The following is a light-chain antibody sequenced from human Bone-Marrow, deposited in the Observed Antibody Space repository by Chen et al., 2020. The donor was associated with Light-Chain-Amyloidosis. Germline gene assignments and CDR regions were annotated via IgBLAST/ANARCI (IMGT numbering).Light chain of an antibody. Sequence: QSALTQPASVSGSPGQSIPISCTGTSSDVGGYNYVSWYQQHPVKAPKLMIYDVSNRPSGVSNRFSGSKSGNTASLTISRLQAEDEAEYYCSSYTSSSILLGGGTKLTVL. V-gene: IGLV2-14*01. J-gene: IGLJ2*01. CDR1: SSDVGGYNY. CDR2: DVS. CDR3: SSYTSSSIL.